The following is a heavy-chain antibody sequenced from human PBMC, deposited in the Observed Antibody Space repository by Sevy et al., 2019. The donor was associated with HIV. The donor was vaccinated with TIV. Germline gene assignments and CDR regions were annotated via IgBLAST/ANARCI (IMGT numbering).Heavy chain of an antibody. Sequence: ASVKVSCKVSGYTLSQLSMHWVRQAPGKGLEWVGTFDPEDGRTIYAQKFQGRVTMTEDTSTDMAYMELNSLNSEDTAVYYCATTKDYYDSSGYPFDYWGQGTQVTVSS. V-gene: IGHV1-24*01. J-gene: IGHJ4*02. CDR3: ATTKDYYDSSGYPFDY. D-gene: IGHD3-22*01. CDR2: FDPEDGRT. CDR1: GYTLSQLS.